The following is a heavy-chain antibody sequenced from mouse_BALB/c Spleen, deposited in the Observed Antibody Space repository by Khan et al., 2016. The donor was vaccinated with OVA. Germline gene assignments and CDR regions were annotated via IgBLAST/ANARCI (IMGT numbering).Heavy chain of an antibody. V-gene: IGHV3-2*02. CDR2: IGYSGST. CDR3: ASGRLVLRYPDYIDY. Sequence: EVQLQESGPGLLKPSQSLSLTCTVTGYSITSDYAWNWIRKFPGNKLEWMAYIGYSGSTTYNHSIRSRISITRDTSKNQFFLQLNSGTTEYTDSYYCASGRLVLRYPDYIDYWGQGTTLTGSS. J-gene: IGHJ2*01. D-gene: IGHD1-1*01. CDR1: GYSITSDYA.